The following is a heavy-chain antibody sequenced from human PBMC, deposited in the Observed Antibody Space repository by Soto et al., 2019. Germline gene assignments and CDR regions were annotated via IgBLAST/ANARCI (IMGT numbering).Heavy chain of an antibody. CDR1: GFTFSSYG. Sequence: HPGGSLRLSCAASGFTFSSYGMHWVRQAPGKGLEWVAVISYDGSNKYYADSVKGRFTISRDNSKNTLYLQMNSLRAEDTAVYYCAKERTYYDFWSPLDVWGQGTTVTVSS. V-gene: IGHV3-30*18. CDR2: ISYDGSNK. CDR3: AKERTYYDFWSPLDV. D-gene: IGHD3-3*01. J-gene: IGHJ6*02.